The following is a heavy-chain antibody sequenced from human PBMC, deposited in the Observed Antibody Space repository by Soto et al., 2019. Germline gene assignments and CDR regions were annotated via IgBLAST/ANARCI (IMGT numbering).Heavy chain of an antibody. CDR1: GDSVSSNSAA. D-gene: IGHD5-12*01. Sequence: KQSQTLSLTCAISGDSVSSNSAAWNWIRQSPSRGLEWLGRTYYRSKWYNDYVVSVKSRITINPDTSKNQFSLQLNSVTPEDTAVYYCARDHYSYRVATISLDAFDIWGQGTMVTVSS. CDR2: TYYRSKWYN. CDR3: ARDHYSYRVATISLDAFDI. J-gene: IGHJ3*02. V-gene: IGHV6-1*01.